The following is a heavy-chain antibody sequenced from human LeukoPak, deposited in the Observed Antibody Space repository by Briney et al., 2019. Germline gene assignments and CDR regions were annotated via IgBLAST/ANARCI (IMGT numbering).Heavy chain of an antibody. CDR2: MIPIFGTA. V-gene: IGHV1-69*06. CDR3: ARDHPQYSSSSGGAIMVD. Sequence: SVKVSCKASGGTFSSYAISWVRQAPGQGLEWMGGMIPIFGTANYAQKFQGRVTITGDKSTSKAYMEVSRLRSEDTAVYYCARDHPQYSSSSGGAIMVDWGQGTLVTVSS. J-gene: IGHJ4*02. D-gene: IGHD6-6*01. CDR1: GGTFSSYA.